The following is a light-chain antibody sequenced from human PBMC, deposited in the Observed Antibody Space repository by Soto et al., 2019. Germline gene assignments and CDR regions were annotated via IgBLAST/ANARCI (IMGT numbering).Light chain of an antibody. CDR1: QSVSSN. J-gene: IGKJ1*01. CDR2: GAS. V-gene: IGKV3-15*01. CDR3: QQYHNSPRT. Sequence: EIVVTQSPATRSVSPGERATLSCRASQSVSSNLAWYQQKPGQAPRLLIYGASTRATGIPARFSGSGSGTEFTLTISRLEPEDFAVYYCQQYHNSPRTFGQGTKVDIK.